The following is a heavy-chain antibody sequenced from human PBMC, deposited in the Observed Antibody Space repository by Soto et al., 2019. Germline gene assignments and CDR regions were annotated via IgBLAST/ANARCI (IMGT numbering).Heavy chain of an antibody. D-gene: IGHD6-13*01. V-gene: IGHV1-69*12. CDR3: AREAAPHSRCGHY. CDR2: IVPVYGTA. Sequence: QVQLVQSGAEVKKPGSSVTVSCKASGDTYSSYEINWVRQAPGLGLEWMGGIVPVYGTANYAPKFQGRVTPIADVATGTTYMELSSLRSEDTAVYFCAREAAPHSRCGHYWGQGTLVTVSS. CDR1: GDTYSSYE. J-gene: IGHJ4*02.